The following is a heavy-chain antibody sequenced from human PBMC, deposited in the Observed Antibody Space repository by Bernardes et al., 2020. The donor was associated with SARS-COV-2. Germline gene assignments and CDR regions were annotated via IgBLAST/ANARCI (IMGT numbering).Heavy chain of an antibody. CDR1: GFTFDDYA. V-gene: IGHV3-9*01. CDR2: ISWNSGSI. D-gene: IGHD6-25*01. Sequence: GGSLRLSCAASGFTFDDYAMHWVRQAPGKGLEWVSGISWNSGSIGYADSVKGRFTISRDNAKNSLYLQMNSLRAEDTALYYCCTPARYWGQGTLVTVSS. J-gene: IGHJ4*02. CDR3: CTPARY.